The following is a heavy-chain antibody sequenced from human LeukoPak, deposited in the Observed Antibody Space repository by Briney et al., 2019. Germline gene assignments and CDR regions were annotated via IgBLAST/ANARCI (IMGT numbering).Heavy chain of an antibody. V-gene: IGHV3-30*04. Sequence: GRSLRLSWAASGFTFSSYAMHSVRQAPGKGLGWVAVISYEGSNKYYAESVKGRFTISRDNSKNTLYLQMNSLRAEDTAVYYCVASSSWNNAYYYGMDVWGQGTTVTVSS. CDR2: ISYEGSNK. CDR1: GFTFSSYA. D-gene: IGHD6-13*01. J-gene: IGHJ6*02. CDR3: VASSSWNNAYYYGMDV.